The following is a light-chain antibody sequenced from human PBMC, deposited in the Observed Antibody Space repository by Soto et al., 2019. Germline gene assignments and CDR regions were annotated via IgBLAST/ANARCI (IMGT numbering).Light chain of an antibody. CDR3: QQYNSYSGM. Sequence: DIQMTQPPSTLSAFVGDRVTITCLASQSITGWLAWYQQKPGRAPKLLIFDASSVESGVPSRFSGNGSGTEFTLTISGLQPDDFASYYCQQYNSYSGMFGQGTKVDIK. V-gene: IGKV1-5*01. CDR1: QSITGW. CDR2: DAS. J-gene: IGKJ1*01.